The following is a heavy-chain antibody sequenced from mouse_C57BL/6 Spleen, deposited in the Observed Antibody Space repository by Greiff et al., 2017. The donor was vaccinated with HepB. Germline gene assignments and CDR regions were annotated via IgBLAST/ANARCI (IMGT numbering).Heavy chain of an antibody. V-gene: IGHV2-5*01. CDR3: AKNGVGYYGSSLDY. J-gene: IGHJ2*01. CDR1: GFSLTSYG. D-gene: IGHD1-1*01. Sequence: VQLQQSGPGLVQPSQSLSITCTVSGFSLTSYGVHWVRQSPGKGLEWLGVIWRGGSTDYNAAFMSRLSTTEDTSKSQVFFKMNSLQADDTAIYYCAKNGVGYYGSSLDYWGQGTTLTVSS. CDR2: IWRGGST.